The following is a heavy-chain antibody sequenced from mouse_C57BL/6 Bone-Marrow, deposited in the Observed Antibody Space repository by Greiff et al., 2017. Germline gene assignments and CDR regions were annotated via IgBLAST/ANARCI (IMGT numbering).Heavy chain of an antibody. Sequence: QVQLQQSGAELVKPGASVKMSCKASGYTFTGYWITWVKQRPGQGLEWIGDIYPGSGSTNYNEKFKSKATLTVDTSSSTTYMQLSSLTSEDSAVYDCARERGLRREGRYFDYWGQGTTLTVSS. CDR3: ARERGLRREGRYFDY. J-gene: IGHJ2*01. CDR1: GYTFTGYW. V-gene: IGHV1-55*01. D-gene: IGHD2-4*01. CDR2: IYPGSGST.